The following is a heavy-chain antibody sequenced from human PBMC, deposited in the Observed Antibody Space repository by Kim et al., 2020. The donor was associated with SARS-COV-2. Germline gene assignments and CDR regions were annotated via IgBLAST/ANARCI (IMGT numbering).Heavy chain of an antibody. CDR2: ISGSGGST. Sequence: GGSLRLSCAASGFTFASYAMTWVRQAPGKGLEWVSGISGSGGSTYYADSVKGRFTISRDNSKNTLFLQMNSLRAEDTAIYYCAKGRGSLVPVTSTQYYYYYGMDVWGQGTTVTVSS. D-gene: IGHD2-2*01. V-gene: IGHV3-23*01. CDR1: GFTFASYA. CDR3: AKGRGSLVPVTSTQYYYYYGMDV. J-gene: IGHJ6*02.